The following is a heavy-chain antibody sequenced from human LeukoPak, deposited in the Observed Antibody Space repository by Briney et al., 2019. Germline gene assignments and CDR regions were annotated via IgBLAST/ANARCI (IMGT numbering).Heavy chain of an antibody. J-gene: IGHJ4*02. V-gene: IGHV3-74*01. Sequence: GGSLRLSCAASGFSFSNYWMHWARQAPGKGLVSVTRMNSDGSATYYADSVQGRFTISRDNAKNTLYLQMNSLRAEDTAMYFCAKGPNYFDSWGQGTLVTVSS. CDR3: AKGPNYFDS. CDR1: GFSFSNYW. CDR2: MNSDGSAT.